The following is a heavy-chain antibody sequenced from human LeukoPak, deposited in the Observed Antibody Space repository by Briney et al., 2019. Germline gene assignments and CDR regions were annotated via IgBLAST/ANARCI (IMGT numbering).Heavy chain of an antibody. CDR2: IYTSGRT. V-gene: IGHV4-38-2*02. CDR3: ARLSTVTTSFDY. CDR1: GYSISSGYY. J-gene: IGHJ4*02. Sequence: SETLSLTCTVSGYSISSGYYWGWIRQPAGKGLEWIGRIYTSGRTYYNPSLKSRVSMSVDTSKNQFSLKLSSVTAVDTAVYYCARLSTVTTSFDYWGQGTLVTVSS. D-gene: IGHD4-11*01.